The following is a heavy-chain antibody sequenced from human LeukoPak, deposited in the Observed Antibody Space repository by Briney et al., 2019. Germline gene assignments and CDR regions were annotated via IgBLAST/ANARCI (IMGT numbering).Heavy chain of an antibody. D-gene: IGHD3-10*01. J-gene: IGHJ4*02. Sequence: ASVKVSCKASGYTFTGYYMHWVRQAPGQGLEWMGRINPNSGGTNYAQKFQGRVTMTRDTSISTAYMELSRLRCDDTAVYCCARDTLWFGNVAGDYWGQGTLVTVSS. V-gene: IGHV1-2*06. CDR1: GYTFTGYY. CDR3: ARDTLWFGNVAGDY. CDR2: INPNSGGT.